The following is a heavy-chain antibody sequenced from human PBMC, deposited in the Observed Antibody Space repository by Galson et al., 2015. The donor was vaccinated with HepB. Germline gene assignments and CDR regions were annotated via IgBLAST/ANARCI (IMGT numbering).Heavy chain of an antibody. CDR3: ARDRSSIADDY. V-gene: IGHV3-48*02. Sequence: SLRLSCAASGFTFSSYSMNWVRQAPGKGLEWVSYISSSSTIYYADSVKGRFTISRDNAKNSLYLQMNSLRDEDTAVYYCARDRSSIADDYWGQGTLVTVSS. CDR2: ISSSSTI. CDR1: GFTFSSYS. J-gene: IGHJ4*02. D-gene: IGHD6-13*01.